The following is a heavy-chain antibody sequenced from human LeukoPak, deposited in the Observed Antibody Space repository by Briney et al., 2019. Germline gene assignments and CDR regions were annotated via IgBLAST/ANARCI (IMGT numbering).Heavy chain of an antibody. J-gene: IGHJ4*02. CDR2: ISYDGSNK. D-gene: IGHD3-22*01. CDR3: ARDYRDPPYYDSSGYCDY. V-gene: IGHV3-30*04. Sequence: GGSLRLSCAASGFTFSSYAMHWVRQAPGKGLEWVTIISYDGSNKYYADSVKGRFTISRDNSKNTLYLQMNSLRAEDTAVYYCARDYRDPPYYDSSGYCDYWGQGTLVTVSS. CDR1: GFTFSSYA.